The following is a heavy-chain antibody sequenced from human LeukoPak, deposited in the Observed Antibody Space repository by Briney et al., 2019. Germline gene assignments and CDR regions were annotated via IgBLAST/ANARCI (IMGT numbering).Heavy chain of an antibody. D-gene: IGHD6-19*01. CDR1: GFTFRSNG. J-gene: IGHJ4*02. CDR3: ARTPYSSDWYFDY. V-gene: IGHV3-48*04. Sequence: PGRSLRLSCAASGFTFRSNGMHWVRQAPGKGLEWVSYVSGSGLTIYYADSVRGRFTISRDNAKNSLYLQMNSLRAEDTAVYYCARTPYSSDWYFDYWGQGTLVTVSS. CDR2: VSGSGLTI.